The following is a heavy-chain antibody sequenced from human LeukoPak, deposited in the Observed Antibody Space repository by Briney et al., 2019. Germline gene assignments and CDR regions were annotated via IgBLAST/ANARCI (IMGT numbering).Heavy chain of an antibody. CDR1: GFTFSDYY. V-gene: IGHV3-30*03. Sequence: GGSLRLSCAASGFTFSDYYMSWIRQAPGKGLEWVAVISYDGSNKYYADSVKGRFTISRDNSKNTLYLQMNSLRAEDTAVYFCASGKYRYGDNWFDPWGQGTLVTVSS. J-gene: IGHJ5*02. CDR3: ASGKYRYGDNWFDP. CDR2: ISYDGSNK. D-gene: IGHD5-18*01.